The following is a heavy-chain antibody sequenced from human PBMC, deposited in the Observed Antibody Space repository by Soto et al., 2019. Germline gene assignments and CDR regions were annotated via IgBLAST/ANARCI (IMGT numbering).Heavy chain of an antibody. CDR2: ISASSTYT. CDR1: GFPLSDYY. V-gene: IGHV3-11*05. Sequence: QVQLVESGGGLVKPGGSLRLSCAASGFPLSDYYLNWIRQAPGKGLEWVSHISASSTYTNYADSVKGRFTISRDNAKNSLYLQMSSLRAEDTAVYYCARETYGSGSYFSEPSIDYWGQGTLVTVSS. J-gene: IGHJ4*02. CDR3: ARETYGSGSYFSEPSIDY. D-gene: IGHD3-10*01.